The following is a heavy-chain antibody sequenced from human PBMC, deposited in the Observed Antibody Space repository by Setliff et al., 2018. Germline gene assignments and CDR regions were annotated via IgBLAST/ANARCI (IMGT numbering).Heavy chain of an antibody. CDR1: GNRFTDDN. V-gene: IGHV1-2*02. D-gene: IGHD3-22*01. CDR2: INPNSGDT. J-gene: IGHJ4*02. CDR3: VRGPGPRVVVAMPFDH. Sequence: GASVKVSCKASGNRFTDDNLHWVRQAPGQGLEWMGWINPNSGDTHSAQKFQGRVTMTRDTSINTAYMELSSLTSDDTAFYYCVRGPGPRVVVAMPFDHWGQGALVTVSS.